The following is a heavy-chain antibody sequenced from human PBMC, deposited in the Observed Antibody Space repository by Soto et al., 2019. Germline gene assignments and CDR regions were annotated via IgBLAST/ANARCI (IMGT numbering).Heavy chain of an antibody. D-gene: IGHD6-13*01. V-gene: IGHV1-69*01. CDR1: GGTFSSYR. Sequence: QVQLVQSGAEVKKTGSSVRVSCKASGGTFSSYRLNWLRQAPGHGLEWVGGIVPIRRAAEYAQGFQGRVTITADETTRTSYMELCSLKSQDTAVYYCVRDSGAKLSSSWGQGTLVTVSS. J-gene: IGHJ4*02. CDR3: VRDSGAKLSSS. CDR2: IVPIRRAA.